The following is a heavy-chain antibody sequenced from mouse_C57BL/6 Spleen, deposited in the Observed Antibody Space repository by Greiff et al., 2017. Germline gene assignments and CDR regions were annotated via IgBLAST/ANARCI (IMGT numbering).Heavy chain of an antibody. CDR2: IWRGGST. CDR3: AKHGSSYDYAMDY. V-gene: IGHV2-5*01. D-gene: IGHD1-1*01. CDR1: GFSLTSYG. Sequence: VQLVESGPGLVQPSQSLSITCTVSGFSLTSYGVHWVRQSPGKGLEWLGVIWRGGSTDYNAAFMSRLSITKDNSKSQVFFKMNSLQADDTAIYYCAKHGSSYDYAMDYWGQGTSVTVSS. J-gene: IGHJ4*01.